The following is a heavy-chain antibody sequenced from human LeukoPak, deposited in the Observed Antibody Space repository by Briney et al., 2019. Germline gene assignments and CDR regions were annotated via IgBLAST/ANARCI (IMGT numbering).Heavy chain of an antibody. V-gene: IGHV3-48*03. J-gene: IGHJ4*02. D-gene: IGHD1-14*01. Sequence: PGGSLRLSCAASGFTFSSYEMNWVRQAPGKGLEWVSYISSSGSTIYYADSVKGRFTISRDNAKNSLYLHMNGLRAEDTAVYYCARVEPPSDYWGQGTLVTVSS. CDR2: ISSSGSTI. CDR3: ARVEPPSDY. CDR1: GFTFSSYE.